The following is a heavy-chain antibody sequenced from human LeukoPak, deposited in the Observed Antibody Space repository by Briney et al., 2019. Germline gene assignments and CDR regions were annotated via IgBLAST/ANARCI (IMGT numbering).Heavy chain of an antibody. V-gene: IGHV3-7*03. CDR1: GFTFSSYW. D-gene: IGHD2-15*01. J-gene: IGHJ4*02. CDR2: IKQDGSEK. CDR3: AFDCSGGSCYIN. Sequence: AGGSLRLSCAASGFTFSSYWMSWVRQAPGKGLEWVANIKQDGSEKYYVDSVKGRFTISGDNAKNSLYLQMNSLRAEDTAVYYCAFDCSGGSCYINWGQGTLVTVSS.